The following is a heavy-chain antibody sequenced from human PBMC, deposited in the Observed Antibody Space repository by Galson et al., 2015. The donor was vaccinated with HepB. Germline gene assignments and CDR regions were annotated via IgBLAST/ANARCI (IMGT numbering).Heavy chain of an antibody. Sequence: QSGAEVKEPGESLKISCKGSGYIFTNYWIVWVRQMPGKGLEWMGIIYPGDSDTRYSPSFQGQVTISADKSISTAYLQWSSLKASDTAMYYCARLGLYSSSSLRSPKYYYYYGMDVWGQGTTVTVSS. CDR3: ARLGLYSSSSLRSPKYYYYYGMDV. CDR2: IYPGDSDT. D-gene: IGHD6-6*01. J-gene: IGHJ6*02. V-gene: IGHV5-51*01. CDR1: GYIFTNYW.